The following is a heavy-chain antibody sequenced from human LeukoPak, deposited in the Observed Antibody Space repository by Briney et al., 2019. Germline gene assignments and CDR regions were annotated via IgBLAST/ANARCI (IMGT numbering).Heavy chain of an antibody. CDR1: GYTFTGYY. CDR3: ARAATVTTGGYYYYYMDV. Sequence: ASVKVSCKASGYTFTGYYMNWVRQAPGQGLEWMGWINPNSGNTNYAQKFQGRVTMTRDTSISTAYMELSRLRSEDTAVYYCARAATVTTGGYYYYYMDVWDKGTTVTVSS. D-gene: IGHD4-17*01. CDR2: INPNSGNT. J-gene: IGHJ6*03. V-gene: IGHV1-2*02.